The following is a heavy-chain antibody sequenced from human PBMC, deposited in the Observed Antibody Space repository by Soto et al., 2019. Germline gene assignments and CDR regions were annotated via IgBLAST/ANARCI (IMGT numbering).Heavy chain of an antibody. CDR2: MSGSSSTT. CDR1: GLTFSNYA. V-gene: IGHV3-23*01. CDR3: AKNSGWFNT. D-gene: IGHD3-10*01. Sequence: GGSLRLSCATSGLTFSNYAMSWVRQAPGRGLEWVSSMSGSSSTTYYADSVRGRFTISRDRSKNTLYLQMSSLRAEDTALYYCAKNSGWFNTWGQGTLVTVSS. J-gene: IGHJ5*02.